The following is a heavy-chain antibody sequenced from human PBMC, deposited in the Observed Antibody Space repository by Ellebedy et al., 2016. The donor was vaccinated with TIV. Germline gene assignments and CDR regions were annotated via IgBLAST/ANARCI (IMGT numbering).Heavy chain of an antibody. CDR3: AKGGLGISSWWYFDL. D-gene: IGHD7-27*01. CDR2: ISWNSGSI. J-gene: IGHJ2*01. Sequence: SLKISCAASGFTFDDYAMHWVRQAPGKGLEWVSGISWNSGSIGYADSVKGRFTISRDNAKNSLYLQMNSLRAEDTALYYCAKGGLGISSWWYFDLWGRGTLVTVSS. V-gene: IGHV3-9*01. CDR1: GFTFDDYA.